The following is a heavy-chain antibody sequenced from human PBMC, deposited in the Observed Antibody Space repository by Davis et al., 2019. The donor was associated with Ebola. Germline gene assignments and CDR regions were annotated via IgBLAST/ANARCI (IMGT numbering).Heavy chain of an antibody. D-gene: IGHD6-13*01. CDR2: IYPGDSDT. V-gene: IGHV5-51*01. Sequence: PGGSLRLSCKGSGYSFTNYWIGWVRQMPGKGLEWMGIIYPGDSDTRYSPSFQGQVTISADKSISTAYLQWSSLKASDTAMYYCARRIGQQLDSYAFDIWGQGTMVTVSS. J-gene: IGHJ3*02. CDR3: ARRIGQQLDSYAFDI. CDR1: GYSFTNYW.